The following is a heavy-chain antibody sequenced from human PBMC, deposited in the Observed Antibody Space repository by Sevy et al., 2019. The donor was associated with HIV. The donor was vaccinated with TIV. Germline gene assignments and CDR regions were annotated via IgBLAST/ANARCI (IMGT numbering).Heavy chain of an antibody. D-gene: IGHD3-16*01. J-gene: IGHJ4*02. V-gene: IGHV3-30*02. CDR3: VKEGGGGGGDH. CDR2: IQYDGSNK. CDR1: GFSFSSYG. Sequence: GGSLRLSCAASGFSFSSYGMHWVRQAPGKGLEWMSYIQYDGSNKDYADSVNGRFTISRDNSKNTLYLQMNSLRVEDRAVFYCVKEGGGGGGDHWGQGTLVTVS.